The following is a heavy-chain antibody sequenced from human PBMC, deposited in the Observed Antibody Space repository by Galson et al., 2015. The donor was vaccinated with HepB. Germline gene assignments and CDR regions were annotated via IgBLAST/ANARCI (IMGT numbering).Heavy chain of an antibody. CDR3: VTDLEQSGSYIY. CDR1: GFNFRVAW. CDR2: IHSKSDGGAT. J-gene: IGHJ4*02. D-gene: IGHD1-26*01. V-gene: IGHV3-15*01. Sequence: SLRLSCAASGFNFRVAWMTWIRQPPGKGLEWVGRIHSKSDGGATEYSPPVKGRFSLSRDDSRKTLYLQMNSLKRDDTGVYYCVTDLEQSGSYIYWGQGTLVTVFS.